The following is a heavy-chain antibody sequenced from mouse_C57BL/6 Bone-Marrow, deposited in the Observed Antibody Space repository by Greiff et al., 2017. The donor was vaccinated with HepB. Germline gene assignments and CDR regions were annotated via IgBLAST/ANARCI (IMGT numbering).Heavy chain of an antibody. Sequence: LQESGAELARPGASVKLSCKASGYTFTSYGISWVKQRTGQGLEWIGEIYPRSGNTYYNEKFKGKATLTADKSSSTAYMELRSLTSEDSAVYFCARPDYYGSRFYFDYWGQGTTLTVSS. D-gene: IGHD1-1*01. CDR3: ARPDYYGSRFYFDY. J-gene: IGHJ2*01. V-gene: IGHV1-81*01. CDR1: GYTFTSYG. CDR2: IYPRSGNT.